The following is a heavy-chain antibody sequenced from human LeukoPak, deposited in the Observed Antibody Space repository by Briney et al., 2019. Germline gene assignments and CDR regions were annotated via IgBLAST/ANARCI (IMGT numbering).Heavy chain of an antibody. V-gene: IGHV2-70*11. CDR3: ARIRVDYYDSSGYYGIDY. J-gene: IGHJ4*02. CDR2: IDWDDDK. Sequence: SGPTLVDPTQTLTLTCTFSGFSLSTSGMCVSWIRQPPGKALEWLARIDWDDDKYYSTSLKTRLTISKDTSKNQVVLTVTNMDPVDTATYYCARIRVDYYDSSGYYGIDYWGQGTLVTVSS. D-gene: IGHD3-22*01. CDR1: GFSLSTSGMC.